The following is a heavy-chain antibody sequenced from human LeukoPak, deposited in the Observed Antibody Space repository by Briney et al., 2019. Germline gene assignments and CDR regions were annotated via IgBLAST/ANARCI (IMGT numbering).Heavy chain of an antibody. CDR1: GFTFTNYD. V-gene: IGHV3-30*09. CDR2: FSYDGSDN. D-gene: IGHD3-10*02. CDR3: AELGITMIGGV. Sequence: GGSLRLSCAASGFTFTNYDIHWVRQAPRKGLEWVAVFSYDGSDNYYADSVEGRFALSRDNSKTTLYLQMNSLRAEDTAVYYCAELGITMIGGVWGKGTTVTISS. J-gene: IGHJ6*04.